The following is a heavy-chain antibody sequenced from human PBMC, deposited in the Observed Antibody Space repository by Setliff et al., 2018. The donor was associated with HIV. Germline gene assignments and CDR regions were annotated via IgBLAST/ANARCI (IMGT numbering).Heavy chain of an antibody. Sequence: GGSLRLSCAASGFRFSDYYMNWIRQAPGKGLEWVSYISSSNSIYYADSVRGRFTISRDNAKSSLYLQMTSLRAEDTAVYYCARRAYCSSTTCFDFWGQGTLVTVSS. CDR1: GFRFSDYY. CDR2: ISSSNSI. CDR3: ARRAYCSSTTCFDF. V-gene: IGHV3-11*04. D-gene: IGHD2-2*01. J-gene: IGHJ4*02.